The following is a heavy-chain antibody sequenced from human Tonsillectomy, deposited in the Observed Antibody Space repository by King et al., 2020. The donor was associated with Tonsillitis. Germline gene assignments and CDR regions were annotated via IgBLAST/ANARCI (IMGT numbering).Heavy chain of an antibody. V-gene: IGHV1-69*14. J-gene: IGHJ3*02. CDR2: IIPMLGSA. Sequence: QLVQSGAEVKKPGSSVKVSCKASGGTFNSYAYCWVRQAPGQGLEWMGGIIPMLGSANYAQKFQGRVTITADKSTSTTYMELSSLRSEDTAIYYCARDLPGTTILFVAFDIWGQGTKVTVSS. CDR3: ARDLPGTTILFVAFDI. D-gene: IGHD1-7*01. CDR1: GGTFNSYA.